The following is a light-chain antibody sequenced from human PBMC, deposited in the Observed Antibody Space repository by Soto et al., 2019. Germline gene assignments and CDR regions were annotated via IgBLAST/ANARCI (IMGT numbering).Light chain of an antibody. J-gene: IGLJ1*01. Sequence: QSVLTQPASVSGSPGQSITISCTGTSSDVGAYDFVSWYQHYPGKAPKLVTFDVTHRPPGISDRFSGSKSANTASLTISGRQAEYEAFYYGSSYTTRSTLVFGVGTKLTVL. CDR2: DVT. CDR1: SSDVGAYDF. V-gene: IGLV2-14*01. CDR3: SSYTTRSTLV.